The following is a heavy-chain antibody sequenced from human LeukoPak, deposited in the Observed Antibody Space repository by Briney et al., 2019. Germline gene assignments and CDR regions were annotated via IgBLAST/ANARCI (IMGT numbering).Heavy chain of an antibody. V-gene: IGHV3-11*01. CDR2: ISSSGNTI. D-gene: IGHD3-22*01. CDR1: GFTFSDYY. J-gene: IGHJ4*02. Sequence: GGSLRLSCAASGFTFSDYYMSWIRQAPGKGLEWVSYISSSGNTIYYADSVKGRFTISRDNAKNSLYLQMNSLRAEDTAVYYCARVRLPTRYYYDSSGYYFDYWGQGTLVTVSS. CDR3: ARVRLPTRYYYDSSGYYFDY.